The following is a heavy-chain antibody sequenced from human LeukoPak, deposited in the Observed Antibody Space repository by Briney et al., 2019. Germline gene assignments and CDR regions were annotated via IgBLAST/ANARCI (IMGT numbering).Heavy chain of an antibody. J-gene: IGHJ4*02. Sequence: LRLSCAASGFPFSTYDMHWVRQAPDKGLQWVAVISSDGYRTDYPDSVRGRFTISRDNFKNTVDLQMISVTAEDTAMYFCAKGLGTGSVLARPLHYWGQGTLVTVSS. CDR3: AKGLGTGSVLARPLHY. D-gene: IGHD3-10*01. V-gene: IGHV3-30*18. CDR2: ISSDGYRT. CDR1: GFPFSTYD.